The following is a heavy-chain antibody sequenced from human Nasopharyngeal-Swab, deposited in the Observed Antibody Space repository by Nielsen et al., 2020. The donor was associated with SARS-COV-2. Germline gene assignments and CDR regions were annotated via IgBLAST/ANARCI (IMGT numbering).Heavy chain of an antibody. D-gene: IGHD4-11*01. J-gene: IGHJ5*02. CDR3: VKGGYLHDYINYGDWFDP. V-gene: IGHV3-23*01. CDR2: ISVNGAST. Sequence: GESLKISCAASGFTFSSYAMTWVRQAPGKGLEWVSSISVNGASTYYAGSVKGRFTISRDNSRNTLYLQLNSLRAEDTALYYCVKGGYLHDYINYGDWFDPWGLGTLVTVSS. CDR1: GFTFSSYA.